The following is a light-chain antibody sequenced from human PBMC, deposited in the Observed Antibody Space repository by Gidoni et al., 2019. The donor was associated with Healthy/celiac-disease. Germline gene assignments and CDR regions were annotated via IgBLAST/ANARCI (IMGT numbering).Light chain of an antibody. CDR3: QQRSNWPRT. J-gene: IGKJ4*01. CDR2: DAS. Sequence: DIVLTQSPATLSLSPGERATLSCRASQSFSSYLAWYQQKPGQAPRLLIYDASNRATGIPARFSGSGSGTDFTLTISSLEPEDFAVYYCQQRSNWPRTFGGGTKVEIK. CDR1: QSFSSY. V-gene: IGKV3-11*01.